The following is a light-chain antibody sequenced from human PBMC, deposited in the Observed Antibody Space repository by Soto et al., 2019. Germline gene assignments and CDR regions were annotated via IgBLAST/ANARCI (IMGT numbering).Light chain of an antibody. Sequence: DIQMTQSPSTLSGSVGDRVTITCRASQTISSWLAWYQQKPGKAPKLLIYDASSLESGVPSRFSGSGSGTEFTLTISSLQPDDFATYYCQQYNGWTFGQGTKVEIK. CDR2: DAS. CDR3: QQYNGWT. J-gene: IGKJ1*01. CDR1: QTISSW. V-gene: IGKV1-5*01.